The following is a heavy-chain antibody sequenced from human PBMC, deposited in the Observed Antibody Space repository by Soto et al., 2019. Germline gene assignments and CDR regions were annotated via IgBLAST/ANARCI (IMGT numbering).Heavy chain of an antibody. D-gene: IGHD4-17*01. J-gene: IGHJ4*02. CDR2: TRNKAKGYTT. Sequence: GGSLRLSCAASGFTPSDHYMDWVRRAPGKGLEWVGRTRNKAKGYTTEYAASVKGTFTNSRDDSKNSLYLQMNSLITEDTAVYYCAREPQLTSVTVFDYWGQGTPVTV. V-gene: IGHV3-72*01. CDR1: GFTPSDHY. CDR3: AREPQLTSVTVFDY.